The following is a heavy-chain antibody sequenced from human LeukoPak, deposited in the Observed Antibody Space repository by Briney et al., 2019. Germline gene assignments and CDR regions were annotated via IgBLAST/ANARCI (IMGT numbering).Heavy chain of an antibody. CDR2: ISGSGGST. CDR1: GFTFSSYG. V-gene: IGHV3-23*01. J-gene: IGHJ4*02. CDR3: AISYGDRPFDY. Sequence: GGSLRLSCAASGFTFSSYGMSWVRQAPGKGLEWVSAISGSGGSTYYADSVKGRFTISRDNSKNTLYLQMNSLRAEDTAVYYCAISYGDRPFDYWGQGTLVTVSS. D-gene: IGHD4-17*01.